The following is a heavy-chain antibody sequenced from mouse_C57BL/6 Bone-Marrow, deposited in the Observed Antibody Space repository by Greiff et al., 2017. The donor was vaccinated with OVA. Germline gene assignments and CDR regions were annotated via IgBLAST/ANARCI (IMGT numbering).Heavy chain of an antibody. V-gene: IGHV1-82*01. CDR1: GYAFSSSW. Sequence: QVQLKESGPELVKPGASVKISCKASGYAFSSSWMNWVKQRPGKGLEWIGRIYPGDGDTNYNGKFKGKATLTADKSSSTAYMQLSSLTSEDSAVYFCARSSNYFDYWGQGTTLTVSS. CDR3: ARSSNYFDY. D-gene: IGHD1-1*01. J-gene: IGHJ2*01. CDR2: IYPGDGDT.